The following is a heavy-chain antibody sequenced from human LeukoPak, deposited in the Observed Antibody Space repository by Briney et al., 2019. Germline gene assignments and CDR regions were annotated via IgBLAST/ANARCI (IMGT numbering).Heavy chain of an antibody. V-gene: IGHV3-66*01. Sequence: GGSLRLSCAASGFTVSSNYMSWVRQAPGKGLECVSVIYSGGCTYHADSVKGRFTISRDNSKNTLYLQMNSLRAEDTAEYYCARGYSSSWYFDYWGQGTLVTVSS. D-gene: IGHD6-13*01. J-gene: IGHJ4*02. CDR2: IYSGGCT. CDR3: ARGYSSSWYFDY. CDR1: GFTVSSNY.